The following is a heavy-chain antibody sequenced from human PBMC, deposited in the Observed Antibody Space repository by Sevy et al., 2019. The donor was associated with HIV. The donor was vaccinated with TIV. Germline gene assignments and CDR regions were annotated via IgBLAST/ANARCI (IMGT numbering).Heavy chain of an antibody. CDR3: AKDTIIAAMVTYAFDM. J-gene: IGHJ3*02. V-gene: IGHV3-23*01. D-gene: IGHD5-18*01. CDR2: ISSNGNST. CDR1: GFTFSSSA. Sequence: GGSLRLSCTASGFTFSSSAMYWVRQAPGKGLEWVSSISSNGNSTYYADSVKGRFIVSRDSSKNTVYLQMHSLRVDDTAVYYCAKDTIIAAMVTYAFDMWGQGTTVTVSS.